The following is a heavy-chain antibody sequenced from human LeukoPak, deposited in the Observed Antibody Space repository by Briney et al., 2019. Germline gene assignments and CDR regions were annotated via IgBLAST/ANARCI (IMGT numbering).Heavy chain of an antibody. CDR3: ARQKYYDTSGYAIDY. V-gene: IGHV4-59*08. Sequence: TSETLSLTCAVSGGSISSYYWSWIRQPPGRGLGWVGYIYDSGSTNYNPSLQSRVTISVDTSKNQFSLKLSSVTAADTAVYYCARQKYYDTSGYAIDYWGQGTLVTVSS. J-gene: IGHJ4*02. D-gene: IGHD3-22*01. CDR2: IYDSGST. CDR1: GGSISSYY.